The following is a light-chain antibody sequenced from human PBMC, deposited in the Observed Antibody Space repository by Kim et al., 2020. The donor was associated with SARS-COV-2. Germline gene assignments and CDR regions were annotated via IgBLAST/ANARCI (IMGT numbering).Light chain of an antibody. Sequence: QSVLTQPPSASGTPGQRVTISCSGGSSNIGSNNVNWYQQLPGTAPKLLIYSNNQRPSGVPDRFSGSKSATSASLALSWLRSEDEADYYCAAWDDSLNGYVFGSGTQVTVL. CDR3: AAWDDSLNGYV. V-gene: IGLV1-44*01. CDR1: SSNIGSNN. CDR2: SNN. J-gene: IGLJ1*01.